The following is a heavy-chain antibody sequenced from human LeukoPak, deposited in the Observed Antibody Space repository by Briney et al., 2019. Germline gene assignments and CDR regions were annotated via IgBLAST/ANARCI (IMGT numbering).Heavy chain of an antibody. Sequence: SETLSLTCAVYVGSFSGYYWSWIRQPPGKGLEWIGEINHSGSTNYNSSLKSRVTISVDTSKNQFSLKLSSVTAADTAVYYCARGYYGSGSHCCHMDVWGKGPRSPSP. CDR2: INHSGST. V-gene: IGHV4-34*01. CDR1: VGSFSGYY. CDR3: ARGYYGSGSHCCHMDV. J-gene: IGHJ6*03. D-gene: IGHD3-10*01.